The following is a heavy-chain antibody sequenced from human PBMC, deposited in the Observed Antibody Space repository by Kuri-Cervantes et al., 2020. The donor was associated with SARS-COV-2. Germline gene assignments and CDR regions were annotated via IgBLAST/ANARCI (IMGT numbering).Heavy chain of an antibody. Sequence: GESLKISCAASGFTFSTYWMSWVRQAPGRGLEWLANINQDGTEKYYVDSVKGRFTISRDNAKNSLYLRMNSLRAEDTALYYCAKDHASGELSSIAFDYWGQGTLVTVSS. D-gene: IGHD3-16*02. V-gene: IGHV3-7*03. CDR2: INQDGTEK. CDR3: AKDHASGELSSIAFDY. J-gene: IGHJ4*02. CDR1: GFTFSTYW.